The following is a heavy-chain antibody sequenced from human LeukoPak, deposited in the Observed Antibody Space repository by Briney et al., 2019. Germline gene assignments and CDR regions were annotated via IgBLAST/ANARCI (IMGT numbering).Heavy chain of an antibody. CDR1: GGSISSSSYY. J-gene: IGHJ4*02. V-gene: IGHV4-39*01. Sequence: MTSETLSLTCTVSGGSISSSSYYWGWIRQPPGKGLEWIGSIYYSGSTYYNPSLKSRVTISVDTSKNQFSLKLSSVTAADTAVYYCAKMTGSYSHPFDYWGQGTLVTVSS. CDR3: AKMTGSYSHPFDY. D-gene: IGHD1-26*01. CDR2: IYYSGST.